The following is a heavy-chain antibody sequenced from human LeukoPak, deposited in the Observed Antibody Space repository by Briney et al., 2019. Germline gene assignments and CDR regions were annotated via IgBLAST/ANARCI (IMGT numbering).Heavy chain of an antibody. CDR1: GFTFSSYA. CDR2: ISGSGGST. D-gene: IGHD3-3*01. J-gene: IGHJ4*02. CDR3: ASAGMAYYDFWSGYFSQDYFDY. Sequence: GGSLRLSCAASGFTFSSYAMSWVRQAPGKGLEWVSAISGSGGSTYYADSVKGRFTISRDNSKNTLYLQMNSLRAEDTAVYYCASAGMAYYDFWSGYFSQDYFDYWGQGTLVTVSS. V-gene: IGHV3-23*01.